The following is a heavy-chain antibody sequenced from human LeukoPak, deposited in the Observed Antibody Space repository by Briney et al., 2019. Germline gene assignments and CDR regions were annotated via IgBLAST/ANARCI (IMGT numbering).Heavy chain of an antibody. CDR2: ISAYNGNT. Sequence: RASVKVSCKASGYTFTSYGISWVRQAPGQGLEWMGWISAYNGNTNYAQKLQGRVTMTTDTSTSTAYMELRSLRSDDTAVYYCARGPSTKYQLLSDYWGQGTLVTVSS. CDR3: ARGPSTKYQLLSDY. J-gene: IGHJ4*02. CDR1: GYTFTSYG. V-gene: IGHV1-18*04. D-gene: IGHD2-2*01.